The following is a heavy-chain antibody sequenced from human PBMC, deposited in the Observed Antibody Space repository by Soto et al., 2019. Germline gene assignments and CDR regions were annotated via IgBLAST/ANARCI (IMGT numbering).Heavy chain of an antibody. Sequence: ASVKVSCKASGYTFTGYYMHWVRQAPGQGLEWMGWINPNSGGTNYAQKLQGRVTMTTDTSTSTAYMELRSLRSDDTAVYYCGRVLYQSVFYYGMDVWGQGTTVTVSS. CDR1: GYTFTGYY. V-gene: IGHV1-2*02. J-gene: IGHJ6*01. CDR3: GRVLYQSVFYYGMDV. D-gene: IGHD2-2*01. CDR2: INPNSGGT.